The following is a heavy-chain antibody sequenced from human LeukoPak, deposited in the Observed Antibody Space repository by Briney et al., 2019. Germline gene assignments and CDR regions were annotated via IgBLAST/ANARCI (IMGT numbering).Heavy chain of an antibody. Sequence: SETLSLTCTVSGYSISSGYYWGWIRQPPGKGLEWIGSIYHSGSTYYNPSLKSRVTISVDTSKNQFSLKLSSVTAADTAVYYCARGNHYDSSGYYGVPLFDYWGQGTLVTVSS. CDR2: IYHSGST. J-gene: IGHJ4*02. CDR3: ARGNHYDSSGYYGVPLFDY. V-gene: IGHV4-38-2*02. CDR1: GYSISSGYY. D-gene: IGHD3-22*01.